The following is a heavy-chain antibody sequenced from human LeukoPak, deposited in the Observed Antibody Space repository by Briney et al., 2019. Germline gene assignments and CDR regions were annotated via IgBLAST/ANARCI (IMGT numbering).Heavy chain of an antibody. CDR3: ARHANDYYFDY. Sequence: KPSETLSLTCTVSGGSISNYYWSWIRQPPGKGLEWIGYIFYSGSTNYNPSLKSRATISVDTSKNQFSLKLSSVIAADTAVYYCARHANDYYFDYWGQGTLVTVSS. D-gene: IGHD2-8*01. CDR1: GGSISNYY. J-gene: IGHJ4*02. CDR2: IFYSGST. V-gene: IGHV4-59*01.